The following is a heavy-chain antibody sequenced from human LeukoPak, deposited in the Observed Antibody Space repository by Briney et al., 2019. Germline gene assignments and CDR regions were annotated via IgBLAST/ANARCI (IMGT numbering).Heavy chain of an antibody. Sequence: PSETLSLTCTVSGGSISSYYWSWIRQPPGKGLEWIGYIYTSGSTNYNPSLKSRVTISVDTSKNQFSLKLSSVTAADTAVYYCARVGYSSGWYHSDYWGQGTLVTVSS. CDR2: IYTSGST. J-gene: IGHJ4*02. CDR1: GGSISSYY. V-gene: IGHV4-4*09. D-gene: IGHD6-19*01. CDR3: ARVGYSSGWYHSDY.